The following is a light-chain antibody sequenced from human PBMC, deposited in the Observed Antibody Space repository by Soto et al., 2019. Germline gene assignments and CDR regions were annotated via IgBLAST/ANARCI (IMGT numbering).Light chain of an antibody. J-gene: IGKJ1*01. CDR2: DAS. CDR3: QHSTTWT. CDR1: QSIRSY. V-gene: IGKV1-39*01. Sequence: DIQMTQSTSSLSASVGDRVTSICRASQSIRSYLNWYLQKPGKAPKLLIFDASSLHSGVPSNFSGSGSGTDFTLIISSLQPEDFATYSCQHSTTWTFGQGTKVDI.